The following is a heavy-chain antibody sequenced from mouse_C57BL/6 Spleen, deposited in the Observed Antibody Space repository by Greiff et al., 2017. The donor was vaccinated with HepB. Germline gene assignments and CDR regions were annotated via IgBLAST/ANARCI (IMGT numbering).Heavy chain of an antibody. V-gene: IGHV1-50*01. J-gene: IGHJ1*03. CDR2: IDPSDSYT. CDR3: ARSGSNCWYFDV. CDR1: GYTFTSYW. D-gene: IGHD2-5*01. Sequence: VQLQQPGAELVKPGASVKLSCKASGYTFTSYWMQWVKQRPGQGLEWIGEIDPSDSYTNYNQKFKGKATLTVDTSSSTAYMQLSSLTSEDSAVCYCARSGSNCWYFDVWGTGTTVTVSS.